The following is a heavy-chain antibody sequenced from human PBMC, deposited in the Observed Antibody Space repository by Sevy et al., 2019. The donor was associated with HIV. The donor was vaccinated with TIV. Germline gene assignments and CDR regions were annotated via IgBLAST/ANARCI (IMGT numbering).Heavy chain of an antibody. Sequence: GGSLRLSCAASGFTFSTYAMSWVRQAPGKGLEWVSSISGSGGSTYYADSVKGRFTISRDNSKNTLYLQMNSLGAEDTAVYYCAKHISGSYYDYWGQGTLVTVSS. CDR3: AKHISGSYYDY. CDR2: ISGSGGST. J-gene: IGHJ4*02. D-gene: IGHD1-26*01. V-gene: IGHV3-23*01. CDR1: GFTFSTYA.